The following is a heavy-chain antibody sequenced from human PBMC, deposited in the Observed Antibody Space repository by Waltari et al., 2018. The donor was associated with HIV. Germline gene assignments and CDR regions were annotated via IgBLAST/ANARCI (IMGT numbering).Heavy chain of an antibody. V-gene: IGHV4-61*02. CDR2: IYTSGST. J-gene: IGHJ5*02. CDR3: ASIRTYYYDSSGYTGWFDP. D-gene: IGHD3-22*01. Sequence: QVQLQESGPGLVKPSQTLSLTCTVSGGSISSGIYSWSWIRQPAGKGLAWIGRIYTSGSTNYNPSLKSRFTISVDTSKNQFSLKRGSVTAADTAVYYCASIRTYYYDSSGYTGWFDPWGQGTLVTVSS. CDR1: GGSISSGIYS.